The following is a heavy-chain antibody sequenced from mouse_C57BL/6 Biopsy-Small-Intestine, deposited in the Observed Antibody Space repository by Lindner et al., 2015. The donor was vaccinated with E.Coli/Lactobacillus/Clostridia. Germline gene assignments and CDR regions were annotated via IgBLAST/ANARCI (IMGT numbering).Heavy chain of an antibody. J-gene: IGHJ2*01. CDR3: TRDQAYYTNYHDY. CDR1: GFTFSRFA. D-gene: IGHD2-12*01. CDR2: ISDGGTYT. Sequence: VQLQEVWGGLVKPGGSLKLSCAVSGFTFSRFAMSWVRQTPEKRLEWVATISDGGTYTYYPDSVKGRFTISRDNAKNNLFLQMSHLKSEDTAIYYCTRDQAYYTNYHDYWGQGTALTVSS. V-gene: IGHV5-4*01.